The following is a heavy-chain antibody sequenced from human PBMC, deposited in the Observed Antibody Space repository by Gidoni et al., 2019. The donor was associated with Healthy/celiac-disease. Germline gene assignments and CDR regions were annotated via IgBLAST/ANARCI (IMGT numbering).Heavy chain of an antibody. Sequence: QVQLVQSGAAVKKPGASVKVSCQASGYTFTSYYMPWVRQAPGQVLEWMGIINPSGGSTSYAQKFQGRVTMTRDTSTSTVYMELSSLRSEDTAVYYCASRYSSGWYEPANAEYFQHWGQGTLVTVSS. CDR2: INPSGGST. D-gene: IGHD6-19*01. J-gene: IGHJ1*01. CDR1: GYTFTSYY. V-gene: IGHV1-46*01. CDR3: ASRYSSGWYEPANAEYFQH.